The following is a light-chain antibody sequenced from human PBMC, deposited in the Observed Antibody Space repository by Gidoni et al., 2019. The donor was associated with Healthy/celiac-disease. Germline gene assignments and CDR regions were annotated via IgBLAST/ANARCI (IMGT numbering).Light chain of an antibody. CDR3: VTWDSSMSVL. Sequence: TISCSGSSSNIGNNYVSWYQQLPGTAPKLLIFEDNRRSSGIPDRFSGSKSGTSATLDIIGLQSGDEADYYCVTWDSSMSVLFGGGTKLTVL. CDR1: SSNIGNNY. CDR2: EDN. V-gene: IGLV1-51*01. J-gene: IGLJ3*02.